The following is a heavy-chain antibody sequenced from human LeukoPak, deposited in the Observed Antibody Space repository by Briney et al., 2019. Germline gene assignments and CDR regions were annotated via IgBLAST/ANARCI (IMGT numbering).Heavy chain of an antibody. J-gene: IGHJ5*02. CDR3: ARSLTAYCGGDCYRATGIDP. D-gene: IGHD2-21*02. CDR2: IYHSGST. CDR1: GYSISSGYY. Sequence: SETLSLTCTVSGYSISSGYYWGWIRQPPGKGLEWIGSIYHSGSTYYNPSLKSRVTISVDTSKNQFSLKLSSVTAADTAVYYCARSLTAYCGGDCYRATGIDPWGQGTLVTVSS. V-gene: IGHV4-38-2*02.